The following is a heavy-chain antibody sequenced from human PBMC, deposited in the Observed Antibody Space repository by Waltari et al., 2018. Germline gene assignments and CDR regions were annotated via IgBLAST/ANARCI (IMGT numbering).Heavy chain of an antibody. Sequence: QVQLQQWGAGLLKPSETLSLTCAVYGGSFSGYYWSWIRQPPGKGLEWIGEINHSGSTNYNPSLKGRVTISVDTSKNQFSLKLSSVTAADTAVYYCARGRQTYYYGSGSYRYGMDVWGQGTTVTVSS. D-gene: IGHD3-10*01. V-gene: IGHV4-34*01. CDR3: ARGRQTYYYGSGSYRYGMDV. CDR2: INHSGST. CDR1: GGSFSGYY. J-gene: IGHJ6*02.